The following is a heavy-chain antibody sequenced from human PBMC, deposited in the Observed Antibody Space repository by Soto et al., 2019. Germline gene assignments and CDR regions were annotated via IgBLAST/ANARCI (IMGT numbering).Heavy chain of an antibody. CDR2: INPNSGGT. V-gene: IGHV1-2*02. J-gene: IGHJ5*02. D-gene: IGHD6-6*01. CDR1: GYTFTGYY. Sequence: QVQLVQSGAEVKKPGASVKVSCKASGYTFTGYYMHWVRQAPGQGLEWMGWINPNSGGTNYAQKFQGRVTMTRDTSISTAYMELSRLRSDDTAVYYCAREHGSSRGVVSWLDPWGQGTLVTVSS. CDR3: AREHGSSRGVVSWLDP.